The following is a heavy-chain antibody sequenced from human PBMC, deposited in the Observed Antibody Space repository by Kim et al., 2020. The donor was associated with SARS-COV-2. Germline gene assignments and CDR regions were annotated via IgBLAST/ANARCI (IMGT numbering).Heavy chain of an antibody. V-gene: IGHV4-31*03. CDR1: GGSISSGGYY. Sequence: SETLSLTCTVSGGSISSGGYYWSWIRQHPGKGLEWIGYIYYSGSTYYNPSLKSRVTISVDTSKNQFSLKLSSVTAADTAVYYCARGLSILGYCSSTSCRPYNWFDPWGQGTLVTVSS. CDR2: IYYSGST. J-gene: IGHJ5*02. D-gene: IGHD2-2*01. CDR3: ARGLSILGYCSSTSCRPYNWFDP.